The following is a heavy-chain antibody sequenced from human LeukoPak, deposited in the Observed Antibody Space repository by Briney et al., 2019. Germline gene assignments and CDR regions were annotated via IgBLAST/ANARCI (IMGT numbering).Heavy chain of an antibody. V-gene: IGHV3-30*02. Sequence: PGGSLRLSCAASGFTFSSYGMHWVRQAPGKGLEWVAFIRYDGSNKYYADSVKGRFTISRDDSKNTLYLQMNSLKTEDTAVYYCTTIPEYDGDSGEYLLPEYWGQGTLVTVSS. CDR1: GFTFSSYG. CDR2: IRYDGSNK. J-gene: IGHJ4*02. CDR3: TTIPEYDGDSGEYLLPEY. D-gene: IGHD4-17*01.